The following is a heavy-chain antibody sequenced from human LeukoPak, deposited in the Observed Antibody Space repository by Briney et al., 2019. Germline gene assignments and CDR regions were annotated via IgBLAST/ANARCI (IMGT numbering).Heavy chain of an antibody. D-gene: IGHD6-19*01. Sequence: GRSLRLSCAASGFTFSSYAMHWVRQAPGKGLEWVAVISYDGSNKYYADSVKGRFTISRDNSKNTLYLQMNSLRAEDTAVYYCARDPYSSGWYGELDYWGQGTLVTGSS. CDR3: ARDPYSSGWYGELDY. CDR1: GFTFSSYA. V-gene: IGHV3-30-3*01. J-gene: IGHJ4*02. CDR2: ISYDGSNK.